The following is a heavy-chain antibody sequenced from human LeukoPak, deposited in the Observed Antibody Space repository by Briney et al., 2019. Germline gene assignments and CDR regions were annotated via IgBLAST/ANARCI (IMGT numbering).Heavy chain of an antibody. Sequence: SETLSLTCAVYGGSFSGYYWSWIRQPPGKGLEWIGEINHSGSTNYNPSLKSRVTVSVDTSKNQFSLKLSSVTAADTAVYYCARGRYGSGRIPYYYYYYYMDVWGKGTTVTVSS. CDR3: ARGRYGSGRIPYYYYYYYMDV. CDR1: GGSFSGYY. V-gene: IGHV4-34*01. CDR2: INHSGST. D-gene: IGHD3-10*01. J-gene: IGHJ6*03.